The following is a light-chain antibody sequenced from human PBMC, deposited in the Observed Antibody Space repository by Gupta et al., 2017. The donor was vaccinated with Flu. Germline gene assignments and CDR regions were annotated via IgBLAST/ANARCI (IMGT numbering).Light chain of an antibody. CDR2: VNN. CDR3: SDWADTISGYHV. CDR1: SSNIVVNF. Sequence: QSMLTQPPSASSAPGQTVSISCSGSSSNIVVNFVSCYQHLPGTDHSLRLEVNNQRASSVTDRFSVSKSGAYDSLALGGLRSEDEGRYYYSDWADTISGYHVFGGGTKLTVL. V-gene: IGLV1-47*02. J-gene: IGLJ2*01.